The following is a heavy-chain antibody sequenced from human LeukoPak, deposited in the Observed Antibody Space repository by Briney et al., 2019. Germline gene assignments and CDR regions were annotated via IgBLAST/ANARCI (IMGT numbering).Heavy chain of an antibody. CDR1: GGSIISYY. J-gene: IGHJ6*01. D-gene: IGHD3-10*01. V-gene: IGHV4-59*01. CDR3: ARRGRVGMDF. Sequence: PSGTLSLTCPVSGGSIISYYWNWIRQPPGKGLEWIGYIYYSGSTNYNPSLRSGATISLDTPKNQYSLTLSSVTAADTALDSSARRGRVGMDFWGQGTTVSVSS. CDR2: IYYSGST.